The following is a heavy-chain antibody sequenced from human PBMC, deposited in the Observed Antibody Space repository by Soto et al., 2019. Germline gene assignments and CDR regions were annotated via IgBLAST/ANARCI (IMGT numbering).Heavy chain of an antibody. CDR1: GFTFSDYY. CDR3: ARVEGYGAHWLYYYGMDV. V-gene: IGHV3-11*06. J-gene: IGHJ6*02. D-gene: IGHD6-13*01. CDR2: ISSSSSYT. Sequence: GGSLRLSCAASGFTFSDYYMSWIRQAPGKGLEWVSYISSSSSYTNYADSVKGRFTISRDNAKNSLYLQMNSLRAEDTAVYYCARVEGYGAHWLYYYGMDVWGQGTTVTVSS.